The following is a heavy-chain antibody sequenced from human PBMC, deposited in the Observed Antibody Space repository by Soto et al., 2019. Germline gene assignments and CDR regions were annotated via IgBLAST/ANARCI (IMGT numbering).Heavy chain of an antibody. CDR1: GFTFSSYG. Sequence: PGGSLRLSCAASGFTFSSYGMHWVRQAPGKGLEWVAVISYDGSNKYYADSVKGRFTISRDNSKNTLYLQMNSLRAEDTAVYYCAKGGYCSGGSCYHSSVDYWGQGTLVTVSS. V-gene: IGHV3-30*18. CDR2: ISYDGSNK. J-gene: IGHJ4*02. D-gene: IGHD2-15*01. CDR3: AKGGYCSGGSCYHSSVDY.